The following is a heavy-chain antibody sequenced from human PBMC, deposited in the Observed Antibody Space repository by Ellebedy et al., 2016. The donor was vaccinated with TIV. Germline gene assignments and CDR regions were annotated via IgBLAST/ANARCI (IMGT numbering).Heavy chain of an antibody. J-gene: IGHJ4*02. Sequence: PGGSLRLSCEASGFTFSSFTMNWVRQAPGRGLEWVSSISSSGTYLPNADSVKGRFTISRDNAKNSLYLQMNRLRVEDTAIYYCARPAASYSSSWYDFDCWGQGTLVTVSS. D-gene: IGHD6-13*01. CDR1: GFTFSSFT. V-gene: IGHV3-21*01. CDR3: ARPAASYSSSWYDFDC. CDR2: ISSSGTYL.